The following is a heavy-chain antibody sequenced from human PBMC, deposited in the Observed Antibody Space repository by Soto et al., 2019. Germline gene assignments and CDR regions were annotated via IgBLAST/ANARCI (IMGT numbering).Heavy chain of an antibody. CDR1: GFTGSSKY. Sequence: EVQLVESGGGLVQPGGSLRLSCAASGFTGSSKYMSWVRQAPGKGLEWVSLIQRGGTTYYADSVKGRFTISRDSSDNPLHIQMDSLRAEDTAVYYCARDDVLCDGGSCYGVPMEVWGKGTTVTVSS. J-gene: IGHJ6*03. V-gene: IGHV3-66*01. D-gene: IGHD2-15*01. CDR2: IQRGGTT. CDR3: ARDDVLCDGGSCYGVPMEV.